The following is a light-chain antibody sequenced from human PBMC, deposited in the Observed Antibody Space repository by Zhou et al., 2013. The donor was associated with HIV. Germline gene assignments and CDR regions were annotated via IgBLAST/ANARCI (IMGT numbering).Light chain of an antibody. CDR3: QQSYSTLYT. J-gene: IGKJ2*01. Sequence: DIQMTQSPSTLSASVGDRITITCRASQIISNWVAWYQQKPGKAPKLLIYRASSLESGVPSRFSGSGSGTEFTLTISSLQPDDFATYYCQQSYSTLYTFGQGTKLEI. CDR2: RAS. V-gene: IGKV1-5*03. CDR1: QIISNW.